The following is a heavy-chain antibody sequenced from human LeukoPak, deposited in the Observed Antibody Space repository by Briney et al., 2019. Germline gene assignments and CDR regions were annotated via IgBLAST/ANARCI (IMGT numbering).Heavy chain of an antibody. CDR3: ARRGRGYYYRTGWFDP. J-gene: IGHJ5*02. D-gene: IGHD3-22*01. Sequence: PSETLSLTRTVSGGSISSSSYYWGWIRQPPGKGLEWIGSIYYSGSTYYNPSLKSRVTISVDTSKNQFSLKLSSVTAADTAVYYCARRGRGYYYRTGWFDPWGQGTLVTVSS. CDR2: IYYSGST. V-gene: IGHV4-39*07. CDR1: GGSISSSSYY.